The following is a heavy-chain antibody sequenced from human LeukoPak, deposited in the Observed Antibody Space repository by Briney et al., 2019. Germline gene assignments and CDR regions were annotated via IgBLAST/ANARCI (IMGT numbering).Heavy chain of an antibody. V-gene: IGHV4-38-2*02. Sequence: SETLSLTCTVSGYSISSGYYWGWIRQPPGKGLEWIGSIYHSGSTYYNPSLKSRVTISVDTSKNQFSLKLSSVTAADTAVYYCATGGLYGDYGGPWGQGTLVTVSS. CDR2: IYHSGST. CDR1: GYSISSGYY. J-gene: IGHJ5*02. D-gene: IGHD4-17*01. CDR3: ATGGLYGDYGGP.